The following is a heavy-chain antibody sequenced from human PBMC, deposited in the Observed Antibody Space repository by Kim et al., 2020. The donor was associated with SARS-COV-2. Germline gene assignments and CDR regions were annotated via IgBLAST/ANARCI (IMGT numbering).Heavy chain of an antibody. Sequence: GGSLRLSCAASGFTFDDYAMHWVRQAPGKGLEWVSGISWNSGSIGYADSVKGRFTISRDNAKNSLYLQMNSLRAEDTALYYCAKGPDYDSSGYYHFDYWGQGTLVTVSS. J-gene: IGHJ4*02. CDR2: ISWNSGSI. CDR3: AKGPDYDSSGYYHFDY. V-gene: IGHV3-9*01. CDR1: GFTFDDYA. D-gene: IGHD3-22*01.